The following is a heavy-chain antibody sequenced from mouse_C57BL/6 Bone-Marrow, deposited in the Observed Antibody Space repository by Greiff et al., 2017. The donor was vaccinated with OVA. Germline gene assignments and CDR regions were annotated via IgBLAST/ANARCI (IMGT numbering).Heavy chain of an antibody. CDR3: ASYYYGRSYDWYFDV. Sequence: QVQLQQSGAELAKPGASVKLSCKASGYTFTSYWMHWVKQRPGQGLEWIGYINPSSGYTKYNQKFKDKATLTADKSSSTAYMQLSSLTYEDSAVYYCASYYYGRSYDWYFDVWGTGTTVTVSS. CDR1: GYTFTSYW. D-gene: IGHD1-1*01. V-gene: IGHV1-7*01. J-gene: IGHJ1*03. CDR2: INPSSGYT.